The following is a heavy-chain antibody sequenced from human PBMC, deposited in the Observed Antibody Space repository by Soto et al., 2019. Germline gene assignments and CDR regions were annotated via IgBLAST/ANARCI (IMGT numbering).Heavy chain of an antibody. J-gene: IGHJ6*04. Sequence: SETLSLTCSVYGGSFSDYYWSWIRQPPGKGLEWIGEINHSGSTNYNPSLKSRVTISVHTSKNQFFLKLSSVTAADTAVYYCARARKGSGSDYYYHYGMDVWGKGTTVTVS. CDR3: ARARKGSGSDYYYHYGMDV. CDR1: GGSFSDYY. D-gene: IGHD3-3*01. CDR2: INHSGST. V-gene: IGHV4-34*01.